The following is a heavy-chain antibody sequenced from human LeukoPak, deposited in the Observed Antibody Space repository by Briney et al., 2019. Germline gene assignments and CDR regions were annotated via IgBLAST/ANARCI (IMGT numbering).Heavy chain of an antibody. CDR3: STTHYNFGDLDH. Sequence: GGSLRLSCAASGFIFSNFWMGWVRQAPGKGLEWVGHIKTKTDGGTTDYAAPVKGRFTISRDDSKNTVYLQMNSLKTEDTAVYYCSTTHYNFGDLDHWGQGTLVTVSS. J-gene: IGHJ4*02. V-gene: IGHV3-15*01. CDR1: GFIFSNFW. D-gene: IGHD3/OR15-3a*01. CDR2: IKTKTDGGTT.